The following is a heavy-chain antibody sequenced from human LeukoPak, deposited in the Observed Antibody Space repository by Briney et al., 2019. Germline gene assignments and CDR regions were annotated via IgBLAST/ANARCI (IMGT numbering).Heavy chain of an antibody. CDR3: AKAIAAAGRGFDY. CDR2: FSGTSTN. J-gene: IGHJ4*02. D-gene: IGHD6-13*01. V-gene: IGHV3-23*01. Sequence: GGSLRLSCAASGFTFSSYAMSWVRQAPGKGLEWVSTFSGTSTNSYADAVKGRVTISRDNSKNTLYLQMNSLRAEDTAVYYCAKAIAAAGRGFDYWGQGTLDTVSS. CDR1: GFTFSSYA.